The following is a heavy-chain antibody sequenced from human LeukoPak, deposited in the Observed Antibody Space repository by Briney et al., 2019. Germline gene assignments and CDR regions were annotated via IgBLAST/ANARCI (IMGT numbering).Heavy chain of an antibody. D-gene: IGHD3-10*01. V-gene: IGHV3-21*01. J-gene: IGHJ4*02. CDR3: AREAYYYGSGNFYFDY. CDR2: ISSSGSYI. Sequence: PGGSLRLSCAASGFTFSSYSMNWVRQAPGKGLEWVSSISSSGSYIYYADSVKGRFTISRDSSENTLYLQMNSLRAEDTAVYYCAREAYYYGSGNFYFDYWGQGTLVTVSS. CDR1: GFTFSSYS.